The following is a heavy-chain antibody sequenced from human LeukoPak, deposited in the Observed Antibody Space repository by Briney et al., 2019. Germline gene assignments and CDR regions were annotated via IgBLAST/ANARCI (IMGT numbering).Heavy chain of an antibody. CDR1: GFIFSNYN. Sequence: PGGSLRLSCTASGFIFSNYNMNWVRQAPGKGLEWVSFISGSSSKIYYADSVKGRFTISRDNAKNPLFLQMNSLEAEDTAVYYCARGVGATDRRTYWGQGTLVTVS. J-gene: IGHJ4*02. D-gene: IGHD1-26*01. V-gene: IGHV3-21*01. CDR3: ARGVGATDRRTY. CDR2: ISGSSSKI.